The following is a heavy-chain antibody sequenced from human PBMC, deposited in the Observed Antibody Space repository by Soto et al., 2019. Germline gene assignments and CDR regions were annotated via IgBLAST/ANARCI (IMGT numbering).Heavy chain of an antibody. CDR1: GYSFATLW. CDR2: IYPDDSDA. Sequence: GESLKISCKASGYSFATLWLAWVRQLPGKGLDWMGIIYPDDSDARYSPSLQGQVTISADKSISAAYLQWSSLEASDTVIYYCARLGYCSRGRCYPGYWGQGTQVTLSS. D-gene: IGHD2-15*01. V-gene: IGHV5-51*01. J-gene: IGHJ4*02. CDR3: ARLGYCSRGRCYPGY.